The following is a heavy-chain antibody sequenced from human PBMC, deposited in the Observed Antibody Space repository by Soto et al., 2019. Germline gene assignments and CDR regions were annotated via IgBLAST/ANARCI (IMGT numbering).Heavy chain of an antibody. V-gene: IGHV3-23*01. D-gene: IGHD3-10*01. J-gene: IGHJ4*02. CDR1: GFTFSTYA. CDR3: AKSQPYGSGRDYFDY. Sequence: EVQLLESGGGLVQPGGSLRLSCAASGFTFSTYAMSWVRQAPGKGLEWVSTISSSGTYTYYADSVKGRFSISRDNSMNTLYLQMNSLRAEDTAVYYCAKSQPYGSGRDYFDYWGQGTLVTVSS. CDR2: ISSSGTYT.